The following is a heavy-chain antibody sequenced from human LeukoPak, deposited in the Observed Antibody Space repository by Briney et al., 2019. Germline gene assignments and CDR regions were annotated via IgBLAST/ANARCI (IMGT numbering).Heavy chain of an antibody. V-gene: IGHV3-9*01. Sequence: GGSLRLSCAASGFTFDDYAMHWVRQAPGKGLEWVSGISWNSGSIGYADSVKGRFTISRDNAKNTLYLQMSGLRVDDTAVYHCASDSPYYGMDVWGQGTTVTVSS. CDR2: ISWNSGSI. CDR3: ASDSPYYGMDV. J-gene: IGHJ6*02. CDR1: GFTFDDYA.